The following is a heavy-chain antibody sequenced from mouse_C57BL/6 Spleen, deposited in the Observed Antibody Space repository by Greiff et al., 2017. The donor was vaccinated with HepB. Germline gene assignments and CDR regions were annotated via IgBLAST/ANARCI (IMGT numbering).Heavy chain of an antibody. CDR2: IWRGGST. Sequence: QVQLQQSGPGLVQPSQSLSITCTVSGFSLTSYGVHWVRQSPGKGLEWLGVIWRGGSTDYNAAFMSRLSITKDNSKSQVFFKMNSLQADDTAIYYCAKKGIYDGYGYFDVWGTGTTVTVSS. V-gene: IGHV2-5*01. J-gene: IGHJ1*03. CDR3: AKKGIYDGYGYFDV. CDR1: GFSLTSYG. D-gene: IGHD2-3*01.